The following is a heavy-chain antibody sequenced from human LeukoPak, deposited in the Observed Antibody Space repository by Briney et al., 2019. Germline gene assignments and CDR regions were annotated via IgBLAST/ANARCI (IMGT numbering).Heavy chain of an antibody. V-gene: IGHV3-21*01. CDR1: GFTFSSYS. CDR3: AREGEYCSGGSCVDFDY. D-gene: IGHD2-15*01. Sequence: PGGSLRLSCAASGFTFSSYSLNWVRQAPGKGLEWVSSISITSSYIYYADSVKGRFTISRDNAKNSLYLQMNSLRAEDTAVYYCAREGEYCSGGSCVDFDYWGQGTLVTVSS. J-gene: IGHJ4*02. CDR2: ISITSSYI.